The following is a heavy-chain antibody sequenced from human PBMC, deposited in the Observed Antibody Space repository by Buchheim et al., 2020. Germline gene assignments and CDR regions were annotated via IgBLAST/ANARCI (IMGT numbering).Heavy chain of an antibody. J-gene: IGHJ4*02. V-gene: IGHV1-8*01. CDR1: GYTFTTYD. D-gene: IGHD3-9*01. Sequence: QVQLVQSGAEVKKPGASVKVSCKASGYTFTTYDINWVRQATGQGLEWMGWVNPNNGNTHYAQRFQGRVTMTRNTSISTAYMELSSLTSDDTAVYYCARVNDWDLFENWGQGTL. CDR2: VNPNNGNT. CDR3: ARVNDWDLFEN.